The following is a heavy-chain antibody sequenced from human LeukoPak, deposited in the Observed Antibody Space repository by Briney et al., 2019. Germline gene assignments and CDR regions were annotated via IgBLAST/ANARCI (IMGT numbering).Heavy chain of an antibody. CDR3: ARGDYYGSGSFDY. V-gene: IGHV3-13*05. CDR2: IGTAGDP. D-gene: IGHD3-10*01. Sequence: GGSLRLSCEASGFTFRSYDMHWGRQVIGKGLEWVSGIGTAGDPNYSGSVKGRFTISRENAKNSLYLQMNSLRVGDTAVYYCARGDYYGSGSFDYWGQGTLVTVSS. CDR1: GFTFRSYD. J-gene: IGHJ4*02.